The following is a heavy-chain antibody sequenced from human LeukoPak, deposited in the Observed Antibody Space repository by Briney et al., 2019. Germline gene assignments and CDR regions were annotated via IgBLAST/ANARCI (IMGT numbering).Heavy chain of an antibody. D-gene: IGHD2-2*01. J-gene: IGHJ4*02. CDR1: GYTFTSYD. V-gene: IGHV1-8*03. CDR2: MNPNSGNT. Sequence: ASVKVSCKASGYTFTSYDINWVRQATGQGLEWMVWMNPNSGNTGYAQKFQGRVTITRNTSISTAYMELSSLRSEDTAVYYCARVVRSTSCLDYWGQGTLVTVSS. CDR3: ARVVRSTSCLDY.